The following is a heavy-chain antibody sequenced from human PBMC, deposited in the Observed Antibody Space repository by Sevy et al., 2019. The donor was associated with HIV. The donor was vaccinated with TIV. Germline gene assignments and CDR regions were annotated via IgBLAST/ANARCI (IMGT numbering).Heavy chain of an antibody. V-gene: IGHV3-21*01. CDR2: ISFSSNYI. CDR3: ARPYGSGSWEAFDL. CDR1: GFTFSTYP. D-gene: IGHD3-10*01. J-gene: IGHJ3*01. Sequence: LSLTCAASGFTFSTYPMNWVRQAPGKGLEWVSSISFSSNYIYYADSVKGRFTIFRDNAKNSVYLQMNSLRVEDTAVYYWARPYGSGSWEAFDLWGQGTLVTVSS.